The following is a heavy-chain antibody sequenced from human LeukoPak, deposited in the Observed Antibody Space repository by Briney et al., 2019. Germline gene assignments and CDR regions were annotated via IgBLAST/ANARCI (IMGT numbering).Heavy chain of an antibody. CDR1: GVSFSGYY. CDR2: INHSGGT. J-gene: IGHJ4*02. V-gene: IGHV4-34*01. CDR3: ARHARRDYYDSSGIN. D-gene: IGHD3-22*01. Sequence: SETLSLTCTVHGVSFSGYYWSWIRQPPGKRLEWIGEINHSGGTKYNPSLKDRVTISVDTSKNQFSLKLSSVTAADTAVYYCARHARRDYYDSSGINWGQGTLVTVSS.